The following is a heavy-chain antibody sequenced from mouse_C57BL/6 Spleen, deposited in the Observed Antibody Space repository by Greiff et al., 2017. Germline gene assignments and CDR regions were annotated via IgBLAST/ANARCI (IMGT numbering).Heavy chain of an antibody. CDR1: GFTFSSYA. CDR3: ARVYYGSSYTYFDY. CDR2: ISDGGSYT. V-gene: IGHV5-4*01. J-gene: IGHJ2*01. Sequence: EVQGVESGGGLVKPGGSLKLSCAASGFTFSSYAMSWVRQTPDKRLEWVATISDGGSYTYYPDNVKGRFTISRDNAKKNLYLQMSHLKSEDTAMYYCARVYYGSSYTYFDYWGQGTTLTVSS. D-gene: IGHD1-1*01.